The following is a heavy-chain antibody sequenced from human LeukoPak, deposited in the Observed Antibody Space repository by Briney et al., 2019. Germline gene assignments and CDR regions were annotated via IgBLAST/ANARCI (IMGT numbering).Heavy chain of an antibody. Sequence: GASVKVSCKASGYTFTSYGISWVRQAPGQGLEWMGWISAYNGNTNYAQKLQGRVTMTTDTSTSTAYMELRSLRSDDTAVYYCARPYYYGSGSYYNAPYYYYYGMDVWAKGPRSPSP. CDR2: ISAYNGNT. J-gene: IGHJ6*02. CDR1: GYTFTSYG. CDR3: ARPYYYGSGSYYNAPYYYYYGMDV. V-gene: IGHV1-18*01. D-gene: IGHD3-10*01.